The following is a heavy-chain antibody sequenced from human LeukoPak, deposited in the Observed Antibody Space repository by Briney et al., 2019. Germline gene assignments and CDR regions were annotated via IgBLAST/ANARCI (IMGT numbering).Heavy chain of an antibody. Sequence: GGSLRLSCAASGFTFSSYSMNWVRQAPGKGLEWVSSISSSSSYIYYADSVKGRFTISRDNAKNSLYLQMYSLRAEDTAVYYCAREEMTTIFLWGQGTLVTVSS. CDR2: ISSSSSYI. V-gene: IGHV3-21*01. D-gene: IGHD5-24*01. CDR3: AREEMTTIFL. CDR1: GFTFSSYS. J-gene: IGHJ4*02.